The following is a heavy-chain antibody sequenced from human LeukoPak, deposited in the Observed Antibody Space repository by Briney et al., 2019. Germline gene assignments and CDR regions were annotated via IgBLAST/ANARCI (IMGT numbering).Heavy chain of an antibody. CDR3: ARDTATVTTGPYYYYMDV. CDR2: INPKSGGT. CDR1: GYTFSGYY. D-gene: IGHD4-11*01. V-gene: IGHV1-2*02. J-gene: IGHJ6*03. Sequence: ASVKVSCKASGYTFSGYYMHWVRQAPGQGLEWMGWINPKSGGTNEAQKFHDRVTMTRDTSIRTAYMEVSRLRSDDTAVYYCARDTATVTTGPYYYYMDVWGKGTTVTVSS.